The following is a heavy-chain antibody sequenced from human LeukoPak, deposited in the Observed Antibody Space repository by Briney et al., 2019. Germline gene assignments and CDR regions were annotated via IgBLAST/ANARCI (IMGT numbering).Heavy chain of an antibody. D-gene: IGHD3-16*02. CDR3: ARHTKNDPGSFRFGKKKRGYMDV. V-gene: IGHV4-34*01. CDR2: INHSGST. J-gene: IGHJ6*03. CDR1: GGSFSGYY. Sequence: PSETLSLTCAVYGGSFSGYYWSWIRQPPGKGLEWIGEINHSGSTNYNPSLKSRVTISVDTSKNQLSMKLSSVTAAATAVYYCARHTKNDPGSFRFGKKKRGYMDVWGKGTTVTISS.